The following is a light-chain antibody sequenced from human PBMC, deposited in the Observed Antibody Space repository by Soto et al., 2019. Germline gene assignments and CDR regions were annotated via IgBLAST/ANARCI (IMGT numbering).Light chain of an antibody. Sequence: EIVLTQSPATLSLSPGERATLSCRASQSVSNFLAWYQQKPGQAPRVIIYDASTRATGIPARFSGSGSGTDFTLTISSLEPEDFAVYYCQQYSGLPRTFGQGTKVEIK. CDR1: QSVSNF. CDR3: QQYSGLPRT. J-gene: IGKJ1*01. CDR2: DAS. V-gene: IGKV3-11*01.